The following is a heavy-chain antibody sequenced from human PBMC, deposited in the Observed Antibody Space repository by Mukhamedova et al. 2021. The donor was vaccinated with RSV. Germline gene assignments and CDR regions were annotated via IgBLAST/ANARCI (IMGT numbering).Heavy chain of an antibody. J-gene: IGHJ6*03. CDR2: ISGSGGST. D-gene: IGHD3-3*01. CDR3: ANDPGFLELYYYYMDV. V-gene: IGHV3-23*01. Sequence: YAMSWVRQAPGKGLEWVSAISGSGGSTYYADSVKGRFTISRDNSKNTLYLQMNSLRAEDTAVYYCANDPGFLELYYYYMDVWGQ. CDR1: YA.